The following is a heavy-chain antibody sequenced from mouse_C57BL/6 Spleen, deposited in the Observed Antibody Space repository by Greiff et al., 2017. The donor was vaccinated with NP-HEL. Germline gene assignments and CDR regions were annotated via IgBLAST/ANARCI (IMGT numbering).Heavy chain of an antibody. CDR3: ARGSTTVVATFDY. V-gene: IGHV1-22*01. J-gene: IGHJ2*01. CDR2: INPNNGGT. CDR1: GYTFTDYN. Sequence: EVQLQQSGPELVKPGASVKMSCKASGYTFTDYNMHWVKQSNGKSLEWIGYINPNNGGTSYNQKFKGKATLTVNKSSSTAYMELCSLTSEDSAVYYCARGSTTVVATFDYWGQGTTLTVSS. D-gene: IGHD1-1*01.